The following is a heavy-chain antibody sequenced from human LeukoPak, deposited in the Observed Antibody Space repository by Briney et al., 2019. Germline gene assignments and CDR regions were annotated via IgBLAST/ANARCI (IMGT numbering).Heavy chain of an antibody. V-gene: IGHV4-59*01. CDR1: GGSISSYY. Sequence: SETLSLTCTVSGGSISSYYWSWIRQPPGKGVEWIGYIYYSGSTNYNPSLKSRVTISVDTSKNQFSLKLSSVTAADTTVYYCARFEVVPAAPLDYWGQGTLVTVSS. CDR2: IYYSGST. CDR3: ARFEVVPAAPLDY. J-gene: IGHJ4*02. D-gene: IGHD2-2*01.